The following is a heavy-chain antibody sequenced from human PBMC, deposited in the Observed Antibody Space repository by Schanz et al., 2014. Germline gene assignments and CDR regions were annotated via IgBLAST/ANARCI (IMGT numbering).Heavy chain of an antibody. CDR3: ARGRSVATIAPYTWFDP. CDR2: IYSRGSS. CDR1: GGSISSATYY. D-gene: IGHD5-12*01. V-gene: IGHV4-61*02. J-gene: IGHJ5*02. Sequence: QVQLQESGPGLVKPSQTLSLTCTVSGGSISSATYYWSWVRQPAGKGLEWIGRIYSRGSSTYNPSLKSRVTITRDTTNTQCPGKRNSGTAADAAVYYCARGRSVATIAPYTWFDPCGQGTLVTISS.